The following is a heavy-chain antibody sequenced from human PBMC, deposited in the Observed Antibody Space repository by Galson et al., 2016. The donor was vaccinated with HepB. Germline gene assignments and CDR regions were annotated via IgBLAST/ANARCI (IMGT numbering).Heavy chain of an antibody. J-gene: IGHJ4*02. CDR2: ITSSSDTM. Sequence: RLSCAASGFIFSVYNMNWARQAPGKGLEWIAWITSSSDTMYYADSVKGRFTISRDNAKNSLYLEMNSLRDEDTAVYYCARDDYFRLGYWGQGTLVTVSS. CDR1: GFIFSVYN. D-gene: IGHD3-16*01. V-gene: IGHV3-48*02. CDR3: ARDDYFRLGY.